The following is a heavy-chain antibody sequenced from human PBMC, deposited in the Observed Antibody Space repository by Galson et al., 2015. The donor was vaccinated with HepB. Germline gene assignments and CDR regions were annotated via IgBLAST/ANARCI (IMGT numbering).Heavy chain of an antibody. CDR3: AKDSETGAFDY. D-gene: IGHD1-26*01. V-gene: IGHV3-30*18. CDR2: ISYDGSNK. J-gene: IGHJ4*02. CDR1: GFTFSSYG. Sequence: SLRLSCAASGFTFSSYGMHWVRQAPGKGLEWVAVISYDGSNKYYADSVKGRFTISRDNSKNTLYLQMNSLRAEDTAVYYCAKDSETGAFDYWGQGTLVTVSS.